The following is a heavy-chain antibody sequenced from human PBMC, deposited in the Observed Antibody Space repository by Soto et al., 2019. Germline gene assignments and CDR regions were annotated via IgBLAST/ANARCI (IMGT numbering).Heavy chain of an antibody. D-gene: IGHD2-2*02. Sequence: GGSLRLSCAASGFTFNTYGMHWVRQAPGKGLEWVAVISYDGSEKYYVDSVKGRFTISKDNSKNALYLQMNSLRPEDTAVYYCAKSPNFYCSSPNCYKYYFDHWGQGTRVTVSS. J-gene: IGHJ4*02. CDR1: GFTFNTYG. CDR3: AKSPNFYCSSPNCYKYYFDH. CDR2: ISYDGSEK. V-gene: IGHV3-30*18.